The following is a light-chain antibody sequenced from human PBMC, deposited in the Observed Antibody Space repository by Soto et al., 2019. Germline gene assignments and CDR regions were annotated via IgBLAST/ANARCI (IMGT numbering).Light chain of an antibody. CDR3: QTLDTGSVL. CDR2: VNSDGSH. Sequence: QLVLTQSPSASASLGASVKLTCTLSSGYNSYAIAWHQQQPEKGPRYLMKVNSDGSHRKGDGIPDRFSGSSSGAERYLTISNLQSEDEADYYCQTLDTGSVLFGGGTKLTVL. J-gene: IGLJ3*02. V-gene: IGLV4-69*01. CDR1: SGYNSYA.